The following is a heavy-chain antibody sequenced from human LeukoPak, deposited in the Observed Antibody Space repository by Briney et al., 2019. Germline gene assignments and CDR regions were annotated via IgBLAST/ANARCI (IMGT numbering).Heavy chain of an antibody. D-gene: IGHD1-7*01. CDR2: ISADNGNT. CDR1: CYTFTSYG. J-gene: IGHJ3*02. Sequence: GASVKVSCKESCYTFTSYGISGVGQAPGQGLEWRGWISADNGNTNYAQRLQGRVTMTPETSTSTGYMELRGLRSDDRAVYYGARENYGAVDAFDIWGQGTMLIVSS. CDR3: ARENYGAVDAFDI. V-gene: IGHV1-18*01.